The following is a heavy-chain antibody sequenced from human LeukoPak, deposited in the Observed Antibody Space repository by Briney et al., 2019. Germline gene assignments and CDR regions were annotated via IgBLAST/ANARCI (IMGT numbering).Heavy chain of an antibody. D-gene: IGHD4-17*01. J-gene: IGHJ4*02. CDR1: GVSFNGYY. CDR2: INHSGYT. V-gene: IGHV4-34*01. CDR3: TRMTTGHDY. Sequence: SETLSLTCAVSGVSFNGYYWSWVRQTPGKRLEWIGEINHSGYTNDSPSLKSRVTLSIDTSRKQFSLNLRSVTVADSGIYYCTRMTTGHDYWGQGTLVTVSS.